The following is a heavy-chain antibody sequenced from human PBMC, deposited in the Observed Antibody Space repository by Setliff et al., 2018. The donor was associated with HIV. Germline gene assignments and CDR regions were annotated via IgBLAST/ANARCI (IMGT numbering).Heavy chain of an antibody. V-gene: IGHV3-23*01. CDR3: ARDWLDYRILDH. D-gene: IGHD4-17*01. Sequence: GSLRLSCAASGFTFSSYAMSWVRQAPGKGLEWVSVISGSGGNTYYADSVKGRFTISRDNSKNTLYLQMNSLRAEDTAVYYCARDWLDYRILDHWGQGTLVTVSS. J-gene: IGHJ4*02. CDR2: ISGSGGNT. CDR1: GFTFSSYA.